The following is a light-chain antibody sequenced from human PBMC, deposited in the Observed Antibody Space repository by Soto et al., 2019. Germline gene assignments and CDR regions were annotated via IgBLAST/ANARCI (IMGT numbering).Light chain of an antibody. J-gene: IGLJ2*01. CDR3: SSWDDSLDGLV. V-gene: IGLV1-44*01. Sequence: QSVLTQTPSASGTPGQRITMFCSGSTSNIGSNTVSWYQQLPGTAPKLLIYSNNQRPSGVPDRFSGSKSATSASLVVSGLQSEDEADYFCSSWDDSLDGLVFGGGTKLTVL. CDR2: SNN. CDR1: TSNIGSNT.